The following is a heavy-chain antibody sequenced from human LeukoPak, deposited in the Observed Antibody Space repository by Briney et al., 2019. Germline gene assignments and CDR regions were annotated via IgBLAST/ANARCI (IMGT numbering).Heavy chain of an antibody. Sequence: PGGSLRLPCVASGFTFSSHAMTWVRQAPGKGLEWVATVTGSGDTTFYADSLKGRFTISRDNSKNTVYLQMNSLRVEDTAIYYCAKDYYGSGSSYTDAFDIWGQGTMVTVSS. CDR2: VTGSGDTT. J-gene: IGHJ3*02. V-gene: IGHV3-23*01. D-gene: IGHD3-10*01. CDR1: GFTFSSHA. CDR3: AKDYYGSGSSYTDAFDI.